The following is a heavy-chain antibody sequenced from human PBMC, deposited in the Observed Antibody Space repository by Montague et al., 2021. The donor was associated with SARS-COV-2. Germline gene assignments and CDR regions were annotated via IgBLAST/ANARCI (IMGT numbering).Heavy chain of an antibody. J-gene: IGHJ3*02. CDR1: GDSIGTYY. V-gene: IGHV4-59*01. D-gene: IGHD3-22*01. CDR2: IYYNGYT. Sequence: SETLSLTCTVSGDSIGTYYWSWIRQPPGKGLEWIGYIYYNGYTNYNPSLKSRVTISVDTSKNQFSLRLSSVTAADTAVYFCARGGATYYYDTSGYVNAFDTWGQGTMVTVSS. CDR3: ARGGATYYYDTSGYVNAFDT.